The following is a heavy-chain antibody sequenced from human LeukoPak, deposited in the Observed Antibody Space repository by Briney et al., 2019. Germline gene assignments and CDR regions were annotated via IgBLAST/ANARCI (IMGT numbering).Heavy chain of an antibody. Sequence: PSQTLSLTRTVSGGSISSGSYYWSWIRQPAGKGLEWIGRIYTSGSTNYNPSLKSRVTISVDTSKNQFSLKLSSVTAADTAVYYCAGDSSGYQANFDYWGQGTLVTVSS. J-gene: IGHJ4*02. CDR2: IYTSGST. V-gene: IGHV4-61*02. CDR1: GGSISSGSYY. D-gene: IGHD3-22*01. CDR3: AGDSSGYQANFDY.